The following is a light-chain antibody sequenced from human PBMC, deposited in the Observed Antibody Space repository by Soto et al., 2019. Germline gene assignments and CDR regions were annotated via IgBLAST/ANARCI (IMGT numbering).Light chain of an antibody. CDR3: QQSYSTPVA. CDR1: QSVSSY. CDR2: AAS. V-gene: IGKV1-39*01. Sequence: DIPLTQSPASLSLSLLDRVAIXCLASQSVSSYLTWYQQKPGQAPKPLIYAASSLDSGVPARFSGSGSGTDFTLTISSLQPEDFATYYCQQSYSTPVAFGQGTKVDNK. J-gene: IGKJ1*01.